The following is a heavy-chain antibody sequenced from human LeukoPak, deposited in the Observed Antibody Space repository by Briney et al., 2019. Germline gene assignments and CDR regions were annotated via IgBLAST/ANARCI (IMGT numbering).Heavy chain of an antibody. D-gene: IGHD3-10*01. CDR3: ARSYYGSGSYYNPLNY. CDR2: ISSSSSYI. V-gene: IGHV3-21*01. Sequence: KSGGSLRLSCAASGFTFSSYSMNWVRQAPGKGLEWVSSISSSSSYIYYADSVKGRFTISRDNAKNSLYLQMNSLRAEDTAVYYCARSYYGSGSYYNPLNYWGQGTLVTVSS. CDR1: GFTFSSYS. J-gene: IGHJ4*02.